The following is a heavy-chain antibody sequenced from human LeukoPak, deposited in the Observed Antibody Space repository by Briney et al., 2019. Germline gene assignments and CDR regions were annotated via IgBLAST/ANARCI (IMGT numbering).Heavy chain of an antibody. D-gene: IGHD3-10*01. CDR1: GFTFSSYA. CDR2: ISGSGGST. CDR3: AKRDRRFGTGGDLYNWFDP. J-gene: IGHJ5*02. V-gene: IGHV3-23*01. Sequence: GGSLRLSCAASGFTFSSYAMSWVRQAPGKGLEWVSAISGSGGSTYYADSVKGRFTISRDNSKNTLYLQMNSLRAEDTAVYYCAKRDRRFGTGGDLYNWFDPWGQGTLVTVSS.